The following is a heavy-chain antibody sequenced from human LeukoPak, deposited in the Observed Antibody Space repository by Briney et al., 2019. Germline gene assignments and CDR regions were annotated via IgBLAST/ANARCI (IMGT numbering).Heavy chain of an antibody. CDR3: ARGRVDSSGYLVAFDI. CDR2: INHSGST. Sequence: SETLSLTCAVYGGSFSGYYWSWIRQPPGKGLEWIGEINHSGSTNYNPSLKSRVTISVDTSKNQFSLKLSSVTAADTAVYYCARGRVDSSGYLVAFDIWGQGTMVTVSS. CDR1: GGSFSGYY. V-gene: IGHV4-34*01. D-gene: IGHD3-22*01. J-gene: IGHJ3*02.